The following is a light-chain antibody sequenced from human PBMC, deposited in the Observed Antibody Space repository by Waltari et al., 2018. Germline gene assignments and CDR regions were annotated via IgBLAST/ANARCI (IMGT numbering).Light chain of an antibody. CDR3: QQYNSYSLLS. Sequence: CRASQSSSKGVAWFLQKPGKAPKLLIYKASTLESGVPSRFSGSGSGTEFTLTISSLQPEDFATYYCQQYNSYSLLSFGGGTKVGIK. V-gene: IGKV1-5*03. J-gene: IGKJ4*01. CDR1: QSSSKG. CDR2: KAS.